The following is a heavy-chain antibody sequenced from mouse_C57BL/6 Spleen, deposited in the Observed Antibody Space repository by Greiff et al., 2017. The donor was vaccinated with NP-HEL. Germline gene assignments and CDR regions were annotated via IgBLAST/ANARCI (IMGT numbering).Heavy chain of an antibody. CDR3: ARGRYGNYPYYAMDY. D-gene: IGHD2-10*02. CDR2: IDPSDSET. CDR1: GYTFTSYW. V-gene: IGHV1-52*01. Sequence: VQLQQSGAELVRPGSSVKLSCKASGYTFTSYWMHWVKQRPIQGLEWIGNIDPSDSETHYNQKFKDKATLTVDISSSTAYMQLSSLTSEDSAVYYCARGRYGNYPYYAMDYWGQGTSVTVSS. J-gene: IGHJ4*01.